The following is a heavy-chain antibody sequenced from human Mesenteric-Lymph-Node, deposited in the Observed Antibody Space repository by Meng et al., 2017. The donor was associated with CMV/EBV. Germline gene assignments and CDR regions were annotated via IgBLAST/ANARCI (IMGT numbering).Heavy chain of an antibody. CDR3: AKGTDILTAYRFDS. Sequence: GGSLRLSCAASGLTFSNYAMSWVRQAPGKGLEWVSAIRGNGRNTYYADSVRGRFTTSRDNSRNTLYLQLNNLRADDTAVYFCAKGTDILTAYRFDSWGQGTLVTVSS. V-gene: IGHV3-23*01. CDR2: IRGNGRNT. CDR1: GLTFSNYA. J-gene: IGHJ4*02. D-gene: IGHD3-9*01.